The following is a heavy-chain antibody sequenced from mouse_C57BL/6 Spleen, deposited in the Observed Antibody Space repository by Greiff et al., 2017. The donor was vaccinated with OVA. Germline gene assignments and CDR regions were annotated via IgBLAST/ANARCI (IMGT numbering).Heavy chain of an antibody. J-gene: IGHJ4*01. V-gene: IGHV1-80*01. CDR2: IYPGDGDT. CDR1: GYAFSSYW. D-gene: IGHD4-1*02. Sequence: QVQLQQSGAELVKPGASVKISCKASGYAFSSYWMNWVKQRPGKGLEWIGQIYPGDGDTNYNGKFKGKATLTAAKSSSTAYMQLSSLTSEDSAVYFCARRLRQLGHYAMDYWGQGTSVTVSS. CDR3: ARRLRQLGHYAMDY.